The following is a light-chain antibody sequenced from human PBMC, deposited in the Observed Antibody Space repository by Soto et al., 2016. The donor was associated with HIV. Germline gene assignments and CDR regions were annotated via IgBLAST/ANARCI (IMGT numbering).Light chain of an antibody. CDR3: LXANSFPYT. V-gene: IGKV1-12*01. CDR1: QDISTW. CDR2: AAS. J-gene: IGKJ2*01. Sequence: DIQMTQSPSSVSASVGDTVTITCRASQDISTWLAWYQQKPDKAPKLLISAASNLQSGSHLGSAAVDLGQISLSPSAACSLKILLTYFCLXANSFPYTFGQGTNLEIK.